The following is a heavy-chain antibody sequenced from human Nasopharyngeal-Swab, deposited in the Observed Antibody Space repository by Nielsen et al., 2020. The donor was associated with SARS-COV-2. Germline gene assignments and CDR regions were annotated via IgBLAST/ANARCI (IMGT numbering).Heavy chain of an antibody. V-gene: IGHV4-59*13. CDR2: IYYSGST. CDR3: AREGPAIWFGEYETSKSGMDV. Sequence: PGKGLEWIGYIYYSGSTNYNPPLKSRVTISVDTSKNQFSLKLSSVTAADTAVYYCAREGPAIWFGEYETSKSGMDVWGQGTTVTVSS. D-gene: IGHD3-10*01. J-gene: IGHJ6*02.